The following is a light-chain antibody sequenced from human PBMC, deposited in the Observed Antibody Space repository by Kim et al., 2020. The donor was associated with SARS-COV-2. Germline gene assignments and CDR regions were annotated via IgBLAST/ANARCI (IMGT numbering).Light chain of an antibody. CDR3: AAWDDSLNGPV. CDR2: SHN. J-gene: IGLJ7*01. V-gene: IGLV1-44*01. CDR1: SPNIGSNT. Sequence: GQRVTISCSGSSPNIGSNTVNWYQQRPGTAPKLLIYSHNQRPSGVPARFSGSKSGTSASLAISGIQSEDEADYYCAAWDDSLNGPVFGGGTQLTVL.